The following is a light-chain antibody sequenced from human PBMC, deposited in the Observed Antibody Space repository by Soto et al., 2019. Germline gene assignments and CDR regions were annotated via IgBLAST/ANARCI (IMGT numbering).Light chain of an antibody. V-gene: IGKV1-5*01. Sequence: IHMTQSTSTLSASVGYRVTITCRASQSISSWLAWYQQKLGKAPKLLIYDASNLETGVPSRFSGSGSGTYFSFTISSLKPEDFATYYCQQYSNLITFGQGTRLKIK. CDR3: QQYSNLIT. CDR2: DAS. J-gene: IGKJ5*01. CDR1: QSISSW.